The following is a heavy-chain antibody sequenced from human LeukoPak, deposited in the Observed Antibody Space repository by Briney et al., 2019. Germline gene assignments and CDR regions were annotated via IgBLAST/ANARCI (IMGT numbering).Heavy chain of an antibody. D-gene: IGHD2-2*01. CDR1: GFTFSSYA. CDR3: AKDGTWCSSTSCYAGD. CDR2: ISGSGGNT. V-gene: IGHV3-23*01. Sequence: GGSLRLSCAASGFTFSSYAMSWVRQAPGKELEWVSTISGSGGNTYYADSVKGRFTISRDNSKNTLYLQMNSLRAEDTAVFYCAKDGTWCSSTSCYAGDWAQGTLVAVSS. J-gene: IGHJ4*02.